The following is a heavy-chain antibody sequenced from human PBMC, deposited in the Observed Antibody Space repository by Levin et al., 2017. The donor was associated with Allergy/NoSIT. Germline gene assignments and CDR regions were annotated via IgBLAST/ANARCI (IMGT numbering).Heavy chain of an antibody. Sequence: GGSLRLSCAASGFTFSSYSMSWVRQAPGKGLEWVSSISSSSSYISYADAVKGRFTNSRDNAKNSLYLQMNSLRAEDTAIYYCARVQAGSDRKRGLWGQGTLVTVSS. CDR3: ARVQAGSDRKRGL. D-gene: IGHD3-10*01. V-gene: IGHV3-21*01. CDR2: ISSSSSYI. CDR1: GFTFSSYS. J-gene: IGHJ4*02.